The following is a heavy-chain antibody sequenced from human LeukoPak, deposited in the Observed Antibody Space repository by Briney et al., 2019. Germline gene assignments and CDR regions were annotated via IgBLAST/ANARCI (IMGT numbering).Heavy chain of an antibody. CDR1: GGSISSSSYY. J-gene: IGHJ3*02. Sequence: KPSETLPLTCTVSGGSISSSSYYWGWIRQPPGKGLEWIGSIYYSGSTYYNPSLKSRVTISVDTSKNQFSLKLSSVTAADTAVYYCARGASSSWAFDIWGQGTMVTVSS. CDR3: ARGASSSWAFDI. CDR2: IYYSGST. V-gene: IGHV4-39*01. D-gene: IGHD6-13*01.